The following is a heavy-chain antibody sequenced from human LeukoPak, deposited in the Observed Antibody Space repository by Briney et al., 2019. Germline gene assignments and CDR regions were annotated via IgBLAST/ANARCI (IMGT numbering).Heavy chain of an antibody. CDR1: GGSISSGGYY. CDR2: IYYSGST. J-gene: IGHJ4*02. D-gene: IGHD2-15*01. Sequence: SETLSLTCTVSGGSISSGGYYWSWIRQHPGKGLEWIGSIYYSGSTYYSPSLKSRVTISVDTSKNQFSLKLSSVTAADTAVYYCARQYCSGDSCGMYFDYWGQGTLVTVSS. CDR3: ARQYCSGDSCGMYFDY. V-gene: IGHV4-39*01.